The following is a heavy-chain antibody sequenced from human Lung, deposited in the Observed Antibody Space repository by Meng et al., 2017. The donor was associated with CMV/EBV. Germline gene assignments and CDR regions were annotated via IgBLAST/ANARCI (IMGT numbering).Heavy chain of an antibody. CDR3: ARSRRNNYYGSGSYSKNYGMDV. CDR2: INHSGST. D-gene: IGHD3-10*01. CDR1: GGSFSGYY. V-gene: IGHV4-34*01. J-gene: IGHJ6*02. Sequence: SXTXSSXCAVHGGSFSGYYWSWIRQPPGKGLEWIGEINHSGSTNYNPSLKSRVTISVDTSKNQFSLKLSSVTAADTAVYYCARSRRNNYYGSGSYSKNYGMDVWXQGTTVTVSS.